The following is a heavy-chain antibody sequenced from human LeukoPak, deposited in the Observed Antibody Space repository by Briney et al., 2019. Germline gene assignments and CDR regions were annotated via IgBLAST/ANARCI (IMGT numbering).Heavy chain of an antibody. J-gene: IGHJ4*02. Sequence: SETLSLTCTVSGYSISSGYYWGWIRQPPGKGLEWIGSIYYSGSTYYNPSLKSRATISVDTSKNQFSLKLSSVTAADTAVYYCARSGSGYWGQGTLVTVSS. D-gene: IGHD7-27*01. CDR1: GYSISSGYY. V-gene: IGHV4-38-2*02. CDR2: IYYSGST. CDR3: ARSGSGY.